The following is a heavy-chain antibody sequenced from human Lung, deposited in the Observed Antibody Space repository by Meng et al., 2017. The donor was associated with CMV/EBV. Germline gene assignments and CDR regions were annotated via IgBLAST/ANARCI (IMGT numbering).Heavy chain of an antibody. V-gene: IGHV3-21*01. D-gene: IGHD4-11*01. CDR3: ARSTSLHDSINE. CDR2: ITSSSTFI. CDR1: GFTFNSDA. J-gene: IGHJ4*02. Sequence: GGSLRLXCAASGFTFNSDAMSWVRQAPGKGLEWVSSITSSSTFIYNADSLRGRFTISRDDAKNSLYLQMKSLRAEDTAVYFCARSTSLHDSINEWGQGTVVTVSS.